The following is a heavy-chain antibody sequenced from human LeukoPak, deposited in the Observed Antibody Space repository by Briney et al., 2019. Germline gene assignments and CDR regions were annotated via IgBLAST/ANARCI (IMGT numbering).Heavy chain of an antibody. V-gene: IGHV3-21*04. CDR2: ISSSSSNT. CDR1: GFTFSSYS. D-gene: IGHD5-12*01. Sequence: SGGSLRLSCAASGFTFSSYSMNWVRQAPGKGLEWVSSISSSSSNTNYADSVKGRFTISRDNAKNSLYLQMNSLRAEDTAVYYCARYSGYDQNYFDYWGQGTLVTVSS. J-gene: IGHJ4*02. CDR3: ARYSGYDQNYFDY.